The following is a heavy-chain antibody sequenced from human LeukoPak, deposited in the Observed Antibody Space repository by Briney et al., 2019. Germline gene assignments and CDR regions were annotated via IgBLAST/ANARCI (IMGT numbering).Heavy chain of an antibody. V-gene: IGHV3-48*03. Sequence: GGSLRLSCVASGFTFSSYEMNWVPQAPGKGLEWVSYLTNTGTTIYYADSVKGRFTISRDNSKNTLYLQMNSLRAEDTAVYYCAKDLDSSSCFDYWGQGTLVTVSS. J-gene: IGHJ4*02. CDR3: AKDLDSSSCFDY. CDR1: GFTFSSYE. D-gene: IGHD6-13*01. CDR2: LTNTGTTI.